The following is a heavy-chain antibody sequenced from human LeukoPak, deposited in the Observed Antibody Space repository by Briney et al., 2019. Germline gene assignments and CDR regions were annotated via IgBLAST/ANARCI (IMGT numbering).Heavy chain of an antibody. J-gene: IGHJ4*02. V-gene: IGHV1-2*02. CDR3: ARSPDILTGENFDY. CDR2: INPNSGGT. Sequence: ASVKVSCKASGYTFTGYYMHWVRQAPGQGLEWMGWINPNSGGTNYAQKFQDRVTMTRDTSISTAYMELSRLRFDDTAVYYCARSPDILTGENFDYWGQGTLVTVSS. D-gene: IGHD3-9*01. CDR1: GYTFTGYY.